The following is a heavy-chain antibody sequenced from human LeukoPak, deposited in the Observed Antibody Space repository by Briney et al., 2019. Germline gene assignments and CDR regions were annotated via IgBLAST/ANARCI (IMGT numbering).Heavy chain of an antibody. CDR1: GGSFSGYY. V-gene: IGHV4-34*01. CDR2: INHSGTT. Sequence: SETQSLTCAVYGGSFSGYYWTWIRQPPGKGLEWIGEINHSGTTNYNPSLKRRVTISVDTSKNQFSLKLSSLTAADTAVYYCASWGPGAAATDWYFDLWGRGTLVTVSS. CDR3: ASWGPGAAATDWYFDL. D-gene: IGHD6-13*01. J-gene: IGHJ2*01.